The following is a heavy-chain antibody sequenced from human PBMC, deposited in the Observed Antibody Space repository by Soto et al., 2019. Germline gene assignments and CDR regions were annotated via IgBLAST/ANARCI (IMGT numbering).Heavy chain of an antibody. J-gene: IGHJ6*02. CDR1: GYTFTGYY. CDR2: INPNSGGT. CDR3: ARDPGNSINYYYGMDV. Sequence: GASVKVSCKASGYTFTGYYMHWVRQAPGRGLEWMGWINPNSGGTNYAQKFQGWVTMTRDTSISTAYMELSRLRSDDTAVYYCARDPGNSINYYYGMDVWGQGTTVTVSS. V-gene: IGHV1-2*04.